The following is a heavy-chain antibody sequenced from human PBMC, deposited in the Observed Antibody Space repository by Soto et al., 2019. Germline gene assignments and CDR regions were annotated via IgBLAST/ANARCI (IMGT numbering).Heavy chain of an antibody. CDR2: INPSGGST. CDR1: GYTFTSYY. D-gene: IGHD3-22*01. Sequence: ASVTVSCKASGYTFTSYYMHWVRQAPGQGLEWMGIINPSGGSTSYAQKFQGRVTMTRDTSTSTVYMELSSMRSEDKAVYYCARAMCNNYDSSGYYSDAFDNWGQGTMVTVSS. CDR3: ARAMCNNYDSSGYYSDAFDN. V-gene: IGHV1-46*01. J-gene: IGHJ3*02.